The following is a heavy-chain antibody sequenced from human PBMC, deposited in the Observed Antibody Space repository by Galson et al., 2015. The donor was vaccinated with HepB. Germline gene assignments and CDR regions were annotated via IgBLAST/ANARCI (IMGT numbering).Heavy chain of an antibody. CDR1: GFSFSTYS. CDR3: VKDRFYYGANYFDA. V-gene: IGHV3-23*01. D-gene: IGHD4/OR15-4a*01. J-gene: IGHJ4*02. CDR2: VSGSDDST. Sequence: SLRLSCAASGFSFSTYSMSWVRQAPGKGLEWVSSVSGSDDSTYYSDSVKGRFTISSDTSKNTVILQMTGLRADDTAVYFCVKDRFYYGANYFDAWGQGTLVAVSS.